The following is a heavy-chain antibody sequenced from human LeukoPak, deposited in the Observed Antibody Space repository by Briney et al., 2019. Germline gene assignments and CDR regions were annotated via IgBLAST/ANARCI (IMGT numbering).Heavy chain of an antibody. CDR1: GYTFTSYY. D-gene: IGHD6-13*01. J-gene: IGHJ5*02. CDR3: ARGGIAESYYNWFDP. CDR2: INPSGGST. Sequence: GASVKVSCKASGYTFTSYYMHWVRQAPGQGLEWMGIINPSGGSTSYAQKFQGRVTMTRDMSTGTVYMELSSLRSEDTAVYYCARGGIAESYYNWFDPWGQGTLVTVSS. V-gene: IGHV1-46*01.